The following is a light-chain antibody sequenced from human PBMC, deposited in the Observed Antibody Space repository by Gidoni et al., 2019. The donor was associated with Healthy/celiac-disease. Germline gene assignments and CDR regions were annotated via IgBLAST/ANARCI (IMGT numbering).Light chain of an antibody. J-gene: IGKJ1*01. CDR2: WAS. CDR3: QQYPWT. Sequence: DIVMTQSPDSLALSLGERATINCKSSQSVLYSSNNKNYLAWYQQKPGQPPKLLIYWASTRESGVPDRFSGSGSGTDFTLTSSSLQAEDVAVYYCQQYPWTFGQGTKVEIK. V-gene: IGKV4-1*01. CDR1: QSVLYSSNNKNY.